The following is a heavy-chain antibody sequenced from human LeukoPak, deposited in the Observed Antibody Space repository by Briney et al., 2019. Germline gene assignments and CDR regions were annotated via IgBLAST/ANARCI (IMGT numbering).Heavy chain of an antibody. D-gene: IGHD2-15*01. V-gene: IGHV4-61*05. CDR2: IYYSGST. CDR3: ASISGGPI. J-gene: IGHJ3*02. CDR1: GGSISSKNYY. Sequence: SETLSLTCSVSGGSISSKNYYWGWIRQPPGKGLEWIGNIYYSGSTNYNPSLKSRVTISVDTSKNQFSLKLSSVTAADTAVYYCASISGGPIWGQGTMVTVSS.